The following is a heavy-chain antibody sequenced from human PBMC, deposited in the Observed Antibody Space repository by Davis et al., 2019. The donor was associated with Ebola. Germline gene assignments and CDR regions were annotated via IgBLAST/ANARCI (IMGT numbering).Heavy chain of an antibody. J-gene: IGHJ6*02. CDR3: ARGGITMTVVPRDYYYGLDV. D-gene: IGHD3-22*01. CDR2: INPNSGGT. CDR1: GYTFTAYY. Sequence: SVKVSCKASGYTFTAYYLQWVRQAPGQGLEWVGRINPNSGGTNFAQGFQGRVTMTWDTSTSTAYMELSRLRSDDTAVYYCARGGITMTVVPRDYYYGLDVWGQGTTVTVSS. V-gene: IGHV1-2*06.